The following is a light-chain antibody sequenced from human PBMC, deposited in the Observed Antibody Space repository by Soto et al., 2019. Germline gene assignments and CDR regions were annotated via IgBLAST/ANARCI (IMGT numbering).Light chain of an antibody. Sequence: DIVMTQSPLSLPVTPGEPASISCRSSQSLLHSNGYNYLDWYPQKPGQPPQLLIYLGSNRASGVPDRFSGSGSGTDFTLKISRVEAEDVGVYYCMEALQSVTFGQGTRLEI. CDR2: LGS. J-gene: IGKJ5*01. CDR1: QSLLHSNGYNY. CDR3: MEALQSVT. V-gene: IGKV2-28*01.